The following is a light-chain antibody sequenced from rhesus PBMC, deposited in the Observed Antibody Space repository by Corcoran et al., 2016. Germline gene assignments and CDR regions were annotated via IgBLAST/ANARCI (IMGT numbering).Light chain of an antibody. CDR2: SAS. CDR3: PQYYSDPPT. V-gene: IGKV1-46*01. J-gene: IGKJ4*01. CDR1: QSCSSS. Sequence: DIQMTQSPSSLFASVGDTVTITCRASQSCSSSLAWYQQKPGKAPKLLIYSASSVQSGVPSRFSGRKSGTDFTLTISSLQPEDIASYYCPQYYSDPPTFGGGTKVELK.